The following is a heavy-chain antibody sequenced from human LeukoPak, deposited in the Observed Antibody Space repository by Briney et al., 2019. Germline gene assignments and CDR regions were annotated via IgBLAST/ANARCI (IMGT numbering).Heavy chain of an antibody. CDR1: GFTFSSKW. CDR3: ARDGSGEWPIGY. Sequence: GGSLRLSCAASGFTFSSKWMSWVRQAPGKGLEWVANIKYDGSEKYYVDSVKGRFTISRDNAKNSLYLQMNSLRAEDTAVYYCARDGSGEWPIGYWGQGTLVTVSS. D-gene: IGHD3-10*01. J-gene: IGHJ4*02. CDR2: IKYDGSEK. V-gene: IGHV3-7*01.